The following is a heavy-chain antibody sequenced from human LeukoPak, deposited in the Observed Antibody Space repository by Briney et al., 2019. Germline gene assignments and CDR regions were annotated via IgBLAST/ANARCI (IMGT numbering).Heavy chain of an antibody. V-gene: IGHV3-23*01. Sequence: GGSLRLSCSASGFTFTSHAMPWVRQAPGKGLEWVSAVSGTGITTYYADSVKGRFTVSRDNSKDTVYLQMNSLRGEDTAVYYCAKELMGFDYWGQGSLVTVSS. CDR1: GFTFTSHA. CDR2: VSGTGITT. D-gene: IGHD2-8*01. CDR3: AKELMGFDY. J-gene: IGHJ4*02.